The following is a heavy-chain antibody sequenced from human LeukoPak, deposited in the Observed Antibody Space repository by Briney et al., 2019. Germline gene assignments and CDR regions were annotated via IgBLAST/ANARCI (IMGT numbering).Heavy chain of an antibody. CDR3: AKVNINNWHSCDY. V-gene: IGHV4-4*02. CDR2: IYHSGSP. D-gene: IGHD1-1*01. CDR1: GGSISSNNW. Sequence: SETLSLTCAVSGGSISSNNWWGWVRQPPGKGLEWIGEIYHSGSPNYNPSLKSRVTISVDKSRNHFSLNLSSVTAADTAVYYCAKVNINNWHSCDYWGQGTLVTVSP. J-gene: IGHJ4*02.